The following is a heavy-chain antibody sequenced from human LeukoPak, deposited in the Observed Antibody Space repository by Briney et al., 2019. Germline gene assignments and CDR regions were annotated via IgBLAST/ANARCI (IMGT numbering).Heavy chain of an antibody. CDR2: IYYSGST. V-gene: IGHV4-59*13. D-gene: IGHD6-19*01. J-gene: IGHJ4*02. CDR3: ARGGYGSGWQFDY. CDR1: GGSISSYY. Sequence: SETLSLTCTVSGGSISSYYWSWIRQPPGKGLEWIGYIYYSGSTNYNPSLKSRVTISVDTSKNQFSLKLSSVTAADTAVYYCARGGYGSGWQFDYWGQGTLVTVSP.